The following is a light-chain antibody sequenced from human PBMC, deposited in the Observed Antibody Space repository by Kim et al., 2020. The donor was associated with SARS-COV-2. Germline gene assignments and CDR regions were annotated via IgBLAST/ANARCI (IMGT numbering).Light chain of an antibody. CDR1: QSISIY. CDR3: QQSYSSPPT. CDR2: ERS. V-gene: IGKV1-39*01. Sequence: DIQMTQSPSSLSASVGDSVTLTCRASQSISIYLNWYQQKPEKAPKLLIFERSSLQSGVPSRFSGRGSGRDFTLTISSLQPEDFATYFCQQSYSSPPTFGGGTKVDIK. J-gene: IGKJ4*01.